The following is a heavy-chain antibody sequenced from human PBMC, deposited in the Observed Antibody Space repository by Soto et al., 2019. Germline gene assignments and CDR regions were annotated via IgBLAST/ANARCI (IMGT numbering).Heavy chain of an antibody. D-gene: IGHD3-10*01. CDR1: GFTFSSYW. CDR3: ARSRITMVRGVIIKSHYFDY. V-gene: IGHV3-74*01. J-gene: IGHJ4*02. CDR2: INSDGNST. Sequence: GGSLRLSCAASGFTFSSYWMHWVRQAPGKGLVWVSRINSDGNSTSYADSVKGRFTISRDNAKNTLYLQMNSLRAEDTAVYYCARSRITMVRGVIIKSHYFDYWGQGTLVTVSS.